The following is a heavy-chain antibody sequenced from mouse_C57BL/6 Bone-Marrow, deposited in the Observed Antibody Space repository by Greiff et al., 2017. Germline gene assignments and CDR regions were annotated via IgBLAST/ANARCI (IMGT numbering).Heavy chain of an antibody. D-gene: IGHD4-1*01. Sequence: QVQLQQSGPGLVAPSQSLSITCTVSGFSLPSYGVHWVRQPPGKGLEWLVVLWSDGSTTYNSALKSRLSISKDNSRSQVFLKMNSLQTDDTAMYYCARHLNWDVWYFDVWGTGTTVTVSS. CDR1: GFSLPSYG. CDR3: ARHLNWDVWYFDV. V-gene: IGHV2-6-1*01. J-gene: IGHJ1*03. CDR2: LWSDGST.